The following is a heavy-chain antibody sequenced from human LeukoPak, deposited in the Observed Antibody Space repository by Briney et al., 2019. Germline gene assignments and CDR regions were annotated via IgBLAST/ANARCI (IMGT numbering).Heavy chain of an antibody. CDR2: ISGSGGST. CDR3: AKDRGGYGDYAGWFDP. V-gene: IGHV3-23*01. D-gene: IGHD4-17*01. J-gene: IGHJ5*02. CDR1: GFTFSSYA. Sequence: GGSLRLSCAASGFTFSSYAMSWLRQAPGKGLEWVSAISGSGGSTYYADSVKGRFTISRDNSKNTLYLQMNSLRAEDTAVYYCAKDRGGYGDYAGWFDPWGQGTLVTVSS.